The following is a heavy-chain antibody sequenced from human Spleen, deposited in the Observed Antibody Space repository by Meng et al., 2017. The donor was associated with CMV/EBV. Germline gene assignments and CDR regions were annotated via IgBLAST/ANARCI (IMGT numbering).Heavy chain of an antibody. D-gene: IGHD1-26*01. CDR1: GFSFNDYA. J-gene: IGHJ4*02. Sequence: GESLKISCAASGFSFNDYAMNWVRQAPGKGLEWVSAIYGGGTSTYYADSVKGRFTISRDNSKNTLFLQMNSLRAEDTAVYYCAKASYNGIYSYFDHWGQGTLVTVSS. CDR3: AKASYNGIYSYFDH. CDR2: IYGGGTST. V-gene: IGHV3-23*03.